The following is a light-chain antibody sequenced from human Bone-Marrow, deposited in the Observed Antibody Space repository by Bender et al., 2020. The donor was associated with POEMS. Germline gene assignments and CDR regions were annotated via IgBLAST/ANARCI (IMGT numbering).Light chain of an antibody. CDR3: GSYTTSRTLV. J-gene: IGLJ2*01. CDR1: SNDVGGYNF. Sequence: QSALTQPRSVSGSPGQSVTISCTGTSNDVGGYNFVSWYQHHPGKAPKLMIYDVINRPSGVSNRFSGSKSGNTASLTISGLQAEDEADYYCGSYTTSRTLVFGGGTKLTVL. V-gene: IGLV2-14*03. CDR2: DVI.